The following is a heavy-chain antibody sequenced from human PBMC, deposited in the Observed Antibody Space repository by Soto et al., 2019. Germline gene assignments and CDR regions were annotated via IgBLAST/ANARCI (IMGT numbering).Heavy chain of an antibody. V-gene: IGHV1-3*01. J-gene: IGHJ4*02. Sequence: ASVEVSSKASGYTFTSYAMHWVRQAPGQRLEWMGWINAGNGNTKYSQKFQGRVTITRDTSASTAYMELSSLRSEDTAVYYCARDAMDYYDSSGYSFFDYWGQGTLVTVSS. CDR2: INAGNGNT. D-gene: IGHD3-22*01. CDR1: GYTFTSYA. CDR3: ARDAMDYYDSSGYSFFDY.